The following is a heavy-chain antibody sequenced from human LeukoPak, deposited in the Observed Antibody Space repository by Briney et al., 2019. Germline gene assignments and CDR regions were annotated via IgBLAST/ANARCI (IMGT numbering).Heavy chain of an antibody. CDR2: INAGNGNT. Sequence: ASVKVSCKASGYTFTTYTIHWVRQAPGQRLEWMGWINAGNGNTKYSQHFQGRVTITRDTSASTAYMELSSLRSEDTAVYYRARAKDFWSGYYYGMDVWGQGTTVTVSS. D-gene: IGHD3-3*01. V-gene: IGHV1-3*01. CDR1: GYTFTTYT. CDR3: ARAKDFWSGYYYGMDV. J-gene: IGHJ6*02.